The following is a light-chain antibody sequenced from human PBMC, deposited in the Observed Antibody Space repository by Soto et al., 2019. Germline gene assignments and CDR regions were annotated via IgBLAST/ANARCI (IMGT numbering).Light chain of an antibody. Sequence: AIQMTQSPSSLSASVGDRVTITCRASQDIRNDLGWYQQKPGKAPKLLIYAASTLQNDVPSRFSGSGSGTDFNLTTSSLQPEDFATYYCLRDCVWPFSFGGGTRVEIK. V-gene: IGKV1-6*01. CDR2: AAS. J-gene: IGKJ4*01. CDR1: QDIRND. CDR3: LRDCVWPFS.